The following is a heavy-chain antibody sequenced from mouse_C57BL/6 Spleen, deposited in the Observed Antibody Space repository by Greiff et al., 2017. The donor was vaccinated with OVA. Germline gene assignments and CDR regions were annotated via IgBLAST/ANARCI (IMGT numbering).Heavy chain of an antibody. Sequence: VQLQQSGPELVKPGASVKIPCKASGYTFTDYNMDWVKQSHGKSLEWIGDINPNNGGTIYNQKFKGKATLTVDKSSSTAYMELRSLTSEDTAVYYCARGDYSNYGGYFDVWGTGTTVTVSS. CDR1: GYTFTDYN. D-gene: IGHD2-5*01. CDR2: INPNNGGT. V-gene: IGHV1-18*01. J-gene: IGHJ1*03. CDR3: ARGDYSNYGGYFDV.